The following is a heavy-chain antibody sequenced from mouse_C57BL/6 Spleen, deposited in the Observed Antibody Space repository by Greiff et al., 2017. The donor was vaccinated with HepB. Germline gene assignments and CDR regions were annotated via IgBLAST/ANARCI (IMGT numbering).Heavy chain of an antibody. D-gene: IGHD2-4*01. CDR3: ARAGLRPAWFAY. V-gene: IGHV1-42*01. CDR2: INPSTGGT. J-gene: IGHJ3*01. Sequence: VQLQQSGPELVKPGASVKISCKASGYSFTGYYMNWVKQSPEKSLEWIGEINPSTGGTTYNQKFKAKATLTVDKSSSTAYMQLKSLTSEDSAVYYCARAGLRPAWFAYWGQGTLVTVSA. CDR1: GYSFTGYY.